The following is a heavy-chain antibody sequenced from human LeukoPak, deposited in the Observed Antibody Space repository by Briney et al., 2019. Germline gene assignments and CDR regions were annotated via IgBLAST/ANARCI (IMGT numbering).Heavy chain of an antibody. CDR2: IKQDGSEK. CDR1: GFTFSSYW. V-gene: IGHV3-7*01. D-gene: IGHD1-26*01. CDR3: ARDRAPHGSYAHAY. Sequence: GGSLRLSCAAPGFTFSSYWMSWVRQAPGKGLEWVANIKQDGSEKYYVDSVKGRFTISSDNAKNSLYLQMNSLRAKDTAVYYCARDRAPHGSYAHAYWGQGTLVTVSS. J-gene: IGHJ4*02.